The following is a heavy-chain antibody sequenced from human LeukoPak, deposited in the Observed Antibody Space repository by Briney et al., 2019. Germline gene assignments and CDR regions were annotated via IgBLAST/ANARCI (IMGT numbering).Heavy chain of an antibody. CDR2: ISGSGSTI. CDR1: GFTFSDFY. D-gene: IGHD3-22*01. Sequence: AGSLRLSCAASGFTFSDFYMSWIRQAPGKGLEWVSYISGSGSTIYYADSVKGRFTISRDNAKNSLYLQMNSLRAEDTAVYYCARDSMIVADVHYQDAFDIWGQGTMVTVSS. CDR3: ARDSMIVADVHYQDAFDI. V-gene: IGHV3-11*01. J-gene: IGHJ3*02.